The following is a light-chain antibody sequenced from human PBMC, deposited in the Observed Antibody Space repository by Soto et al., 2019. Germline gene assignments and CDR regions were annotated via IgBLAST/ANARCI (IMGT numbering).Light chain of an antibody. CDR1: QAITNN. J-gene: IGKJ1*01. CDR3: QQYNSYPWT. Sequence: DIHLTQSPSSLSASVGDRVTITCRASQAITNNLAWYQQKPGNPPKLLIYEESTLHSGVPSRFSGSGSGTEFTLTISSLQPDDFATYYCQQYNSYPWTFGQGTKVDI. CDR2: EES. V-gene: IGKV1-9*01.